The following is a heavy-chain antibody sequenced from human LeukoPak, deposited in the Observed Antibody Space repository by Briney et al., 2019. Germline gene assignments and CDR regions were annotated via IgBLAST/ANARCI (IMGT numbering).Heavy chain of an antibody. J-gene: IGHJ4*02. CDR1: GASISGSGYY. CDR2: IYHSGST. V-gene: IGHV4-39*07. D-gene: IGHD4-17*01. CDR3: ARGGDYVEAVFDY. Sequence: PSETLSLTCAVSGASISGSGYYWGWIRQPPGKGLEWIGSIYHSGSTYYNPSLESRVTISVDTSKNQFSLNLSSVTAADTAVYYCARGGDYVEAVFDYWGQGTLVTVSS.